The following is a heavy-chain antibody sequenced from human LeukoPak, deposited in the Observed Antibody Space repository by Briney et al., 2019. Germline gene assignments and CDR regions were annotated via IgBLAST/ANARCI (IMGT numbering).Heavy chain of an antibody. CDR2: IYYSGST. D-gene: IGHD2-15*01. Sequence: PSETLSLTCTVSDGSISSSSYYWGWIRQPPGKGLEWIGSIYYSGSTYYNPSLKSRVTISVDTSKNQFSLKLSSVTAADTAVYYCARQDVVVVAATPDVFDYWGQGTLVTVSS. CDR1: DGSISSSSYY. CDR3: ARQDVVVVAATPDVFDY. V-gene: IGHV4-39*01. J-gene: IGHJ4*02.